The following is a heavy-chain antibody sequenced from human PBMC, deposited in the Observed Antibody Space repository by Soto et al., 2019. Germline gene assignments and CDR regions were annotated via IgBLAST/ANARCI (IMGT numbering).Heavy chain of an antibody. D-gene: IGHD3-10*01. CDR1: GFTFSTYG. Sequence: GGSLRLSGAPSGFTFSTYGMHWVRQAPGKGLEWVAVIWYDGSNQYYADSVKGRFTISRDNSKNMLYLQMNSLRAEDTAVYYCARDLGAFNYGSAYFDYWGQGTPVTVSS. CDR3: ARDLGAFNYGSAYFDY. CDR2: IWYDGSNQ. J-gene: IGHJ4*02. V-gene: IGHV3-33*01.